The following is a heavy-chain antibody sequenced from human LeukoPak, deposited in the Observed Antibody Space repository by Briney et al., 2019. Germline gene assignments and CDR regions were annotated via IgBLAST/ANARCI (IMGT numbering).Heavy chain of an antibody. Sequence: TSETLSLTCTVSGGSISSHYWSWIRQPPGKGLEWIGYIYYSGSTNYNPSLKSRVTISVDTSKNQFSLKLSSVTAADTAVYYCARGDAFDYWGQGTLVTVSS. CDR1: GGSISSHY. J-gene: IGHJ4*02. CDR3: ARGDAFDY. CDR2: IYYSGST. V-gene: IGHV4-59*11.